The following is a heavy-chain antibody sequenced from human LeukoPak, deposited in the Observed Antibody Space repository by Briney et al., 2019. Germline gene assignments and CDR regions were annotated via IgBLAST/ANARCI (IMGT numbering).Heavy chain of an antibody. D-gene: IGHD3-10*01. CDR3: AKHYYFGSGSHYSYFDF. CDR1: GFPFSTYG. J-gene: IGHJ4*02. Sequence: GRSLRLSCAASGFPFSTYGMHWVRQAPGKGLEWVAVIWYDGSKKYYADSVKGRFTISRDNSKNTLYLQMNSLRADDTAVYFCAKHYYFGSGSHYSYFDFWGQGTLVTVSS. CDR2: IWYDGSKK. V-gene: IGHV3-33*06.